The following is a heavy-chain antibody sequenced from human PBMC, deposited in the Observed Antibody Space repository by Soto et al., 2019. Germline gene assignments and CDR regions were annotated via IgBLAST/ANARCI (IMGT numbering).Heavy chain of an antibody. D-gene: IGHD3-10*01. J-gene: IGHJ6*02. CDR3: ARGHIRYGAGSFLYYYGMDV. V-gene: IGHV4-59*12. CDR2: IYYTWRT. Sequence: SETLSLTCNFSCRSISSYYWRWIRHPPGKGLEWIWYIYYTWRTPQNTSLNVLASITVDTSKNQLSLKLSSVTAADTAVYYWARGHIRYGAGSFLYYYGMDVWGQGTTVTVSS. CDR1: CRSISSYY.